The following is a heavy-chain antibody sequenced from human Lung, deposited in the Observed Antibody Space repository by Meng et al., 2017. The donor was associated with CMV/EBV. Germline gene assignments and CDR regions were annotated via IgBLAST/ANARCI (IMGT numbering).Heavy chain of an antibody. CDR3: ARERADYYDTKQTLDY. Sequence: GGSXRLSCAASGFTFSDYYMSWIRQAPGKGLEWVSYISSSGTTIYYADSVKGRFTISRDNAKNSLYLQMNSLRDEDTAVYYCARERADYYDTKQTLDYWGLGTXVTVSS. D-gene: IGHD3-22*01. CDR1: GFTFSDYY. V-gene: IGHV3-11*01. J-gene: IGHJ4*02. CDR2: ISSSGTTI.